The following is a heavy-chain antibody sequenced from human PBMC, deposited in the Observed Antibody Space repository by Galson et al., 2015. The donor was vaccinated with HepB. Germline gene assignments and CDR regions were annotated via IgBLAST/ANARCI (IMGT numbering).Heavy chain of an antibody. CDR1: RFTFDNYG. CDR3: AKDPHYFESSGTYFTPHYFDY. J-gene: IGHJ4*02. Sequence: SLRLSCAASRFTFDNYGMSWVRQAPGKGLEWVSSISHSGRRTYYTDAVKGRFTFSRDNSRDTLYLQMDSLRVEDTAVYFCAKDPHYFESSGTYFTPHYFDYWGQGTPVTVSS. V-gene: IGHV3-23*01. D-gene: IGHD3-22*01. CDR2: ISHSGRRT.